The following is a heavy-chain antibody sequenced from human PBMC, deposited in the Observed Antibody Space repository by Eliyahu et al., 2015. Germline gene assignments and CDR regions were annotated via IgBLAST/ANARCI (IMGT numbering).Heavy chain of an antibody. D-gene: IGHD6-13*01. CDR1: GFPFXXYG. CDR3: AKHTFPAAGRGGFDY. V-gene: IGHV3-23*01. CDR2: ISDNGGTT. J-gene: IGHJ4*02. Sequence: EVQLLESGGGLVQPGGSLRLXCAASGFPFXXYGMSWVRQAPGKGLEWVSVISDNGGTTYYADSVRGRFTISRDNSKNTLFLQMNSLRIEDTALYYCAKHTFPAAGRGGFDYWGQGNLVTVSS.